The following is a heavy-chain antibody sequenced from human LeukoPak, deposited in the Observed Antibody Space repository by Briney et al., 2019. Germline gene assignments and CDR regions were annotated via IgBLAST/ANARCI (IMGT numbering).Heavy chain of an antibody. V-gene: IGHV3-23*01. J-gene: IGHJ4*02. CDR2: IGGSGGNT. Sequence: RPGGSLRLSCAASGFTFSSYAMSWVRQAPGKGLEWVSAIGGSGGNTYYADSVKGRFTISRDNSKNTLSLQMNSLGAEDTAVYYCAKDGVYGSGSSYYFDYWGQGTLVTVSP. CDR1: GFTFSSYA. CDR3: AKDGVYGSGSSYYFDY. D-gene: IGHD3-10*01.